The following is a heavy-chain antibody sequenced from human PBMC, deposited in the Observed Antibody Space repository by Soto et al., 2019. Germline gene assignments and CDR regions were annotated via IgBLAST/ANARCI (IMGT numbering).Heavy chain of an antibody. V-gene: IGHV3-30*18. CDR1: GFTFSNYG. CDR2: ISHDGSNK. Sequence: QVQLVESGGGVVQPGRSLRLSCAGSGFTFSNYGLHWVRQTPGKGLEWVAFISHDGSNKYYADSVKGRFTISRDSSKSTLYLQMDSLRVEDTAVYYCAKDGAPRYCSGRSCHPAGAYWGQGTPVTVSS. D-gene: IGHD2-15*01. CDR3: AKDGAPRYCSGRSCHPAGAY. J-gene: IGHJ4*02.